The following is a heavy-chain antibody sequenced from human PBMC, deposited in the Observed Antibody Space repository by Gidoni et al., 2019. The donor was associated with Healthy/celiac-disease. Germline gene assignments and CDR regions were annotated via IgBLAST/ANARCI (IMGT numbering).Heavy chain of an antibody. D-gene: IGHD6-6*01. CDR3: ARVDVYSSSAGTWYFDL. CDR1: GFTFSSYA. J-gene: IGHJ2*01. V-gene: IGHV3-30*01. Sequence: QVQLVESGGGVVQPGRSLRLSCAASGFTFSSYAMHWVRQAPGKGLEWVAVISYDGSNKYYADSGKGRFTISRDNSKNTLYLQMNSLRAEDTAVYYCARVDVYSSSAGTWYFDLWGRGTLVTVSS. CDR2: ISYDGSNK.